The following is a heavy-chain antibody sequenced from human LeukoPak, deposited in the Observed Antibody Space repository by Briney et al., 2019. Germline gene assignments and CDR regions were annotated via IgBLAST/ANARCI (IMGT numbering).Heavy chain of an antibody. Sequence: SETLSLTCTVSGDSISSSSYYWGWIRQPPGKGLEWIGSIYYSGSTYYNPSLKSRVTISVDTSKNQFSLKLRSVTAADTAVYYCARLYSSSSGRVLDIWGQGTMVTVSS. V-gene: IGHV4-39*07. CDR3: ARLYSSSSGRVLDI. J-gene: IGHJ3*02. D-gene: IGHD6-6*01. CDR2: IYYSGST. CDR1: GDSISSSSYY.